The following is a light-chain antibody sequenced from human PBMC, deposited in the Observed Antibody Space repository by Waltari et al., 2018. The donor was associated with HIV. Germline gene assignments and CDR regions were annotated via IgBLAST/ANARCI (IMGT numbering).Light chain of an antibody. V-gene: IGLV3-9*01. Sequence: SYELTQPLSVSVALGQTARITCGGNNSGSKNVHWYQQKPGQAPVLVIYRDSGRPAGIPVRVSGSNSSSTAALTIGRAQAGEVADYYCQVWDSSTAKVFCGGTKLSVL. J-gene: IGLJ2*01. CDR1: NSGSKN. CDR2: RDS. CDR3: QVWDSSTAKV.